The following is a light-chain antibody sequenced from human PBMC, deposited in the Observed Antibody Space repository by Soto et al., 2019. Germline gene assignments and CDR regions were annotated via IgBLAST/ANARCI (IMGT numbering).Light chain of an antibody. CDR2: DAS. CDR3: QQYDDWPPMYT. J-gene: IGKJ2*01. Sequence: EVVMAHSHDILSVSPCGRAALSFSASQSVRSNLAWYQQKPGQTPRLLIYDASTRATGVPARFSGSGSGTEFTLTISSLQSEDCAVYYCQQYDDWPPMYTVGQGTKVDI. V-gene: IGKV3-15*01. CDR1: QSVRSN.